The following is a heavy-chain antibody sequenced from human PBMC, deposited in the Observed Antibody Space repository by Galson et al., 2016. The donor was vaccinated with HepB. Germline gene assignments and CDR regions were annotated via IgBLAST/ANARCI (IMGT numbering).Heavy chain of an antibody. CDR1: GGSFSGDY. J-gene: IGHJ6*02. CDR2: IDHRGST. Sequence: GGSFSGDYWSWIRQPPGKGLEWIGEIDHRGSTNYNPSLESRVAISADTYKNQLSLRLSSVTAADTAVYYCARGPDSELDNYYNGVDVWGQGTTVTVSS. D-gene: IGHD3-10*01. CDR3: ARGPDSELDNYYNGVDV. V-gene: IGHV4-34*01.